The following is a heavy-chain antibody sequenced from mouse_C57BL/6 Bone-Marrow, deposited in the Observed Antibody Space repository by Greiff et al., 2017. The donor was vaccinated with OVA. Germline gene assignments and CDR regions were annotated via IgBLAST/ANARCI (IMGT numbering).Heavy chain of an antibody. D-gene: IGHD4-1*01. CDR2: INPSSGYT. V-gene: IGHV1-4*01. Sequence: QVQLQQSGAELARPGASVKMSCKASGYTFTSYTMHWVKQRTGQGLEWIGYINPSSGYTKYNQKFKDKATLTAEKSSSTAYMQLSSLTSEDSAVYYCAREAGLGLPYWGQGTTLTVSS. CDR3: AREAGLGLPY. J-gene: IGHJ2*01. CDR1: GYTFTSYT.